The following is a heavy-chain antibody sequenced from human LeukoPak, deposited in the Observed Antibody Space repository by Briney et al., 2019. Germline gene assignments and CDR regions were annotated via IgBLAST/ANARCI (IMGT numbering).Heavy chain of an antibody. D-gene: IGHD1-26*01. Sequence: GGALRLSCAASGFTFSNYGIHWVRQAPGKGLEGVAFIRYDGSNEYYADSVKGRFTISRDNSKNTLYLQMNSLRAEDTAVYYCAKDLGWELLVFDYWGQGTLVTVSS. CDR3: AKDLGWELLVFDY. CDR2: IRYDGSNE. J-gene: IGHJ4*02. CDR1: GFTFSNYG. V-gene: IGHV3-30*02.